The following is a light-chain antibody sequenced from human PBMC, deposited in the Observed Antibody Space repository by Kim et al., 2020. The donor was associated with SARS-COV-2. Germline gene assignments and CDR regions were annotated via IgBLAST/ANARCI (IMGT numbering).Light chain of an antibody. Sequence: ELTQPPSASASLGASVTLTCTLSSGYSNYKVDWYQQRPGKGPRFVMRVGTGGIVGSKGDGIPDRFSVLGSGLNRYLTIKNIQEEDESDYHCGADHGSGSNFVYRFGGGTQLTVL. CDR3: GADHGSGSNFVYR. CDR1: SGYSNYK. J-gene: IGLJ3*02. V-gene: IGLV9-49*01. CDR2: VGTGGIVG.